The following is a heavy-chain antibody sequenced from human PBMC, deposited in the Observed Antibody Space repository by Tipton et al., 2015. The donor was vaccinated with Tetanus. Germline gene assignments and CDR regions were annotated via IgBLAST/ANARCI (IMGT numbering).Heavy chain of an antibody. V-gene: IGHV1-69*01. CDR2: IIPASGAT. Sequence: QSGAEVKKPGSSVKVSCKSSGGPFYKHGIDWVRQAPGQGLEWMGGIIPASGATNYAHKFRGRVTMTADASTTTVHMELSNLRSDDTAVYYCVRDRAAAGGGDYWGQGTLVTV. CDR3: VRDRAAAGGGDY. J-gene: IGHJ4*02. D-gene: IGHD6-25*01. CDR1: GGPFYKHG.